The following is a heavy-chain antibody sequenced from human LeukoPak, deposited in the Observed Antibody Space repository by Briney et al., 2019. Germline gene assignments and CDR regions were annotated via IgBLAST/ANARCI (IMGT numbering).Heavy chain of an antibody. CDR1: SGSINSYY. CDR2: IYTTGNT. V-gene: IGHV4-4*07. Sequence: SEPLSLTCTVSSGSINSYYWGWVRQPAGRGLEWIGRIYTTGNTHYNPSLKSRLTMSIDTSRRQFSLNLTSVTAADTAIYYCARHGYTASHYFLDYWSQGTLVTVSS. D-gene: IGHD3-16*01. CDR3: ARHGYTASHYFLDY. J-gene: IGHJ4*02.